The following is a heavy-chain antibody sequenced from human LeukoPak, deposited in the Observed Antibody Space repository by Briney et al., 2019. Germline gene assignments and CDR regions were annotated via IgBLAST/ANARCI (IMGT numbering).Heavy chain of an antibody. J-gene: IGHJ3*02. CDR1: GYTLIDYA. D-gene: IGHD1-26*01. CDR3: ARRSATYSGSYFDAFDI. V-gene: IGHV1-3*01. Sequence: ASVKVSCKASGYTLIDYAIHWVRQAPGQRLAWMGWISAGNGNTKYSQKFQDRVTITRDTSASTAYMELSSLRSEDTAVYYCARRSATYSGSYFDAFDIWGXGTMVSVSS. CDR2: ISAGNGNT.